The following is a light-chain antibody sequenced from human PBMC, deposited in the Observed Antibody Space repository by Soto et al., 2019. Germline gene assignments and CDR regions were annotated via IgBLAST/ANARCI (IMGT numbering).Light chain of an antibody. J-gene: IGKJ5*01. Sequence: DIQMTQSPSSVSVSVGDRVTITCRASLDTNRWLAWYQVRPGKPPKLLIAGAFVLQSGVPSRFSGSGYGTDFALTIDNLQPEDFATYYCQQADSYPITFGQGTRLEI. CDR2: GAF. V-gene: IGKV1-12*01. CDR1: LDTNRW. CDR3: QQADSYPIT.